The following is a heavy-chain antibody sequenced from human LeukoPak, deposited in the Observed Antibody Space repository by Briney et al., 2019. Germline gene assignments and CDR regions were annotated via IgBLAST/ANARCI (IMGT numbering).Heavy chain of an antibody. J-gene: IGHJ4*02. CDR1: GGSISSGNYF. CDR2: FHTSGST. CDR3: ARVTEDTAFDY. V-gene: IGHV4-61*02. Sequence: PSGTLSLTCTVSGGSISSGNYFWSWIRQPAGKGLEWIGRFHTSGSTNYNPSLKSRVTISVDTSKNQFSLKVSSVTAADTAVYYCARVTEDTAFDYWGQGTLVTVSS. D-gene: IGHD5-18*01.